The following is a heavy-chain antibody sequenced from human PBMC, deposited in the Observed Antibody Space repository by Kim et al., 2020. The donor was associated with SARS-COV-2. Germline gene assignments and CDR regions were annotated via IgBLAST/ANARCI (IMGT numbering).Heavy chain of an antibody. CDR2: IYSGGST. V-gene: IGHV3-53*04. CDR3: AREGYSSEFDY. Sequence: GGSLRLSCAASGFTVSSNYMSWVRQAPGKGLEWVSVIYSGGSTYYADSVKGRFTISRHNSKNTLDLQMNSLRAEDTAVYYCAREGYSSEFDYWGQGTLVTVSS. D-gene: IGHD3-16*02. J-gene: IGHJ4*02. CDR1: GFTVSSNY.